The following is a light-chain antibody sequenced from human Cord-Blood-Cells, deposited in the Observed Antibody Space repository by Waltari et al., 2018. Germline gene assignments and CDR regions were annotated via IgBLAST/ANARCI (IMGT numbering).Light chain of an antibody. CDR3: CSYAGSSTYV. CDR2: EGS. Sequence: QSALTQPAPVSGSPGQSITISCTGTSSDVGSYNLVSWYQQHPGKAPKLMIYEGSKRPSGVSNRFSGSKSGNTASLTISVLHAEDEADYYCCSYAGSSTYVFGTGTKVTVL. V-gene: IGLV2-23*01. CDR1: SSDVGSYNL. J-gene: IGLJ1*01.